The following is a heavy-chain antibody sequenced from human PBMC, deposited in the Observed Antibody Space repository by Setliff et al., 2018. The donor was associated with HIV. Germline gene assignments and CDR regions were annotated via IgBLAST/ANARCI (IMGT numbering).Heavy chain of an antibody. D-gene: IGHD4-17*01. J-gene: IGHJ5*02. CDR3: ARDLNSGDYPHWFDP. Sequence: ASVKVSCKASGYTFTRNAMHWMRQAPGQRLEWMGWINTVNGNTKYSQKFQGGVTITRDTSASTVYMELSSLRSGDTAVYYCARDLNSGDYPHWFDPWGQGTLVTVSS. CDR2: INTVNGNT. V-gene: IGHV1-3*04. CDR1: GYTFTRNA.